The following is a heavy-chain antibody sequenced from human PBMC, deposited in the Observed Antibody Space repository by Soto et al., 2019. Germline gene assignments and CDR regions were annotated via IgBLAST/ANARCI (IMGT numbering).Heavy chain of an antibody. CDR3: AKEGYSSSSPSHYYYYYGMDV. J-gene: IGHJ6*02. Sequence: SLRLSCAASGFTFSSYGMHWVLQAPGKGLEWVAVISYDGSNKYYADSVKGRFTISRDNSKNTLYLQMNSLRAEDTAVYYCAKEGYSSSSPSHYYYYYGMDVWGQGTTVTVSS. D-gene: IGHD6-6*01. CDR2: ISYDGSNK. CDR1: GFTFSSYG. V-gene: IGHV3-30*18.